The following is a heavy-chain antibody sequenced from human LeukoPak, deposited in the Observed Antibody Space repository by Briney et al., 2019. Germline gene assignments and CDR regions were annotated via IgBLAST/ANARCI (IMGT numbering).Heavy chain of an antibody. CDR2: ISTSTGDT. CDR1: GYSFILYG. CDR3: ARDDNYGIFVNVDY. V-gene: IGHV1-18*01. D-gene: IGHD4-11*01. J-gene: IGHJ4*02. Sequence: ASVKVSCKATGYSFILYGITWVREAPGQGPEWMGWISTSTGDTKYTQKFQGRVTLTTDTSTSTAYMELSSLRSDDTAVYYCARDDNYGIFVNVDYWGQGTLVTVSS.